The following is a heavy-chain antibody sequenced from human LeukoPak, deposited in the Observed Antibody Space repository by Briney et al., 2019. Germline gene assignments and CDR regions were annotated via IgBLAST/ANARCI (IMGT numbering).Heavy chain of an antibody. CDR3: AKDYGSGTIDY. Sequence: GGSLRLSCVASGFTVGSNYMTWVRQAPGKGLEWVSLIYSGGSTYYADSVKGRFTISRDNSKNTLYLQMNSLRAEDTAVYYCAKDYGSGTIDYWGQGTLVTVSS. CDR2: IYSGGST. V-gene: IGHV3-66*01. J-gene: IGHJ4*02. D-gene: IGHD3-10*01. CDR1: GFTVGSNY.